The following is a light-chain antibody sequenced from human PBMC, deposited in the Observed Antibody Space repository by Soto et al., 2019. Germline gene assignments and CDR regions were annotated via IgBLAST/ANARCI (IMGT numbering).Light chain of an antibody. CDR3: SSYTSSSTYV. J-gene: IGLJ1*01. V-gene: IGLV2-14*03. CDR2: DVS. CDR1: SSDVGGHDY. Sequence: QSALTQPASVSGSPGQSITISCTGTSSDVGGHDYVSWYQQRPGKAPKLMFYDVSNRPSGVSNRFSGSKSGNTASLTISGLQPDDEADYYCSSYTSSSTYVFGTGTKLTVL.